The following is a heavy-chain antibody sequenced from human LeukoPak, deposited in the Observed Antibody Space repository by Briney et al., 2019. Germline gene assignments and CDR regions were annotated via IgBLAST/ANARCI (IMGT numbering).Heavy chain of an antibody. CDR3: AKGPIPCSSTSCPRSAFDI. Sequence: ASVKVSCKASGYTFTGYYMHWVRQAPGQGLEWMGWINPNSGGTNYAQKFQGRVTMTRDTSISTAYMELSRLRSDDTAVYYCAKGPIPCSSTSCPRSAFDIWGQGTMVTVSS. CDR2: INPNSGGT. D-gene: IGHD2-2*01. V-gene: IGHV1-2*02. CDR1: GYTFTGYY. J-gene: IGHJ3*02.